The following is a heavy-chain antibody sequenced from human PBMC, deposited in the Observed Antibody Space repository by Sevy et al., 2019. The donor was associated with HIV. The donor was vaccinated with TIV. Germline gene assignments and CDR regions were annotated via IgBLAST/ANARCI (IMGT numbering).Heavy chain of an antibody. CDR2: IYYSGST. J-gene: IGHJ6*02. Sequence: SETLSLTCTVSGGSISSGGYYWSWIRQHPGKGLEWIGYIYYSGSTYYNPSLKSRVTISVETSRNQYSLKLSSVTAADTAVYYCARDKVAAAGFHYYGMDVWGQGTTVTVSS. CDR1: GGSISSGGYY. V-gene: IGHV4-31*03. CDR3: ARDKVAAAGFHYYGMDV. D-gene: IGHD6-13*01.